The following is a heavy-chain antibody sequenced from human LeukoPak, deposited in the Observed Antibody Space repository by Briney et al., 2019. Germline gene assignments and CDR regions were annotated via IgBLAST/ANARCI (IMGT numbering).Heavy chain of an antibody. Sequence: SETLSLTCSVSGGSISSGGYYGSWIRQPPGKGLEGIGDFYHSGSTYYNPSLKSRVTISVDRSKNQFSLKLSSVTAADTAVYYCARAVEPYCSSTSCPTGRWFDPWGQGTLVTVSS. CDR3: ARAVEPYCSSTSCPTGRWFDP. CDR2: FYHSGST. V-gene: IGHV4-30-2*01. D-gene: IGHD2-2*01. CDR1: GGSISSGGYY. J-gene: IGHJ5*02.